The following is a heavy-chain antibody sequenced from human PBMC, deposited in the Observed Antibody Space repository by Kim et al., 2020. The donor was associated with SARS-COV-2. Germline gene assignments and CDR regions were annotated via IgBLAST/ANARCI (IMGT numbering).Heavy chain of an antibody. Sequence: GGSLRLSCAASGFTFSSNHISWVRQAPGKGLEWVASISSGGSTYDAYSVKSIFARSTVNSNNTLCPQFINLNAQDTEEQSVSSRTRMPAKHYG. J-gene: IGHJ6*01. CDR3: SSRTRMPAKHYG. V-gene: IGHV3-53*01. CDR2: ISSGGST. CDR1: GFTFSSNH. D-gene: IGHD1-7*01.